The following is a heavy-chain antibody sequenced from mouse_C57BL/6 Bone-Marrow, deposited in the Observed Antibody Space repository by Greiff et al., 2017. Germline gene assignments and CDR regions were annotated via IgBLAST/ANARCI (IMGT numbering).Heavy chain of an antibody. D-gene: IGHD2-4*01. CDR2: IDPYSGGT. CDR1: GYTFTSYW. CDR3: ARCDYDGNYYAMDY. Sequence: QVQLQQPGAELVKPGASVKLSCKASGYTFTSYWMHWVKQRPGRGLEWIGRIDPYSGGTKYNEKFKSKATLTVDKPSSTAYMQLSSLTSEDSAVYYCARCDYDGNYYAMDYWGQGTSVTVSS. J-gene: IGHJ4*01. V-gene: IGHV1-72*01.